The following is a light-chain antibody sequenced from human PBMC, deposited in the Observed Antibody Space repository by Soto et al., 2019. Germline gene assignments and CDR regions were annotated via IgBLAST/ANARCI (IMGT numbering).Light chain of an antibody. V-gene: IGKV1-5*03. J-gene: IGKJ1*01. Sequence: DIQMTQSPSTLSASVGDSVTITCRASQSINSWLAWYQQKPGKAPKLLIYKASSLESGVPSRFSGSGSGTEFSLTISSLQPDDFATYYCQQYNRDPWTFGQGTKV. CDR1: QSINSW. CDR2: KAS. CDR3: QQYNRDPWT.